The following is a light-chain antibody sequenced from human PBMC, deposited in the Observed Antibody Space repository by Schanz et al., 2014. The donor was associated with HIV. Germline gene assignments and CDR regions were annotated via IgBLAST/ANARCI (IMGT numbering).Light chain of an antibody. J-gene: IGLJ2*01. CDR3: SSYTISSNVL. CDR1: RSNIGNNP. Sequence: QSVLTQPPSASGTPGQQVTISCSGSRSNIGNNPVNWLQQVARAAPKLIIYGDNQRPLGVSDRFSGSKSGNTASLTISGLQAEDEADYYCSSYTISSNVLFGGGTKLTVL. CDR2: GDN. V-gene: IGLV1-44*01.